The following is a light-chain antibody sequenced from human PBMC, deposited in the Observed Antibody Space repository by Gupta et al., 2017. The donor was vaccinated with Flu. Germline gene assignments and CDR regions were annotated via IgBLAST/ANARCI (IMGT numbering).Light chain of an antibody. CDR1: SSDVGGYDY. CDR3: SSFAGNTYV. CDR2: EVN. V-gene: IGLV2-8*01. Sequence: QSALTQPPSASESPGQSVTISCTGTSSDVGGYDYVSWYQHHPGKAPKVMIYEVNKRPSGVPDRFSGSKSGNSASLTVSGLQAEDEADYYCSSFAGNTYVFGTGTKVTVL. J-gene: IGLJ1*01.